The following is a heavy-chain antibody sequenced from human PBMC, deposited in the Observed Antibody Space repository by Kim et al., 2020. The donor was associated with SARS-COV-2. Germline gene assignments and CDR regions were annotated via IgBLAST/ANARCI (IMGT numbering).Heavy chain of an antibody. CDR2: GTTT. Sequence: GTTTRDAGSVKGRFTISRDNARNTLHLHMNSRRAEDTALYDCARGSGYIDHWGQGTLVTVSS. CDR3: ARGSGYIDH. V-gene: IGHV3-74*01. D-gene: IGHD3-22*01. J-gene: IGHJ5*02.